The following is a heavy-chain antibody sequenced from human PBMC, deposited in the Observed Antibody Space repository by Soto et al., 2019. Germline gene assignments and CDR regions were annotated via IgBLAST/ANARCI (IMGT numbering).Heavy chain of an antibody. D-gene: IGHD3-22*01. V-gene: IGHV1-2*02. Sequence: GASVKVSCKASGYTFTGYYMHWVRQAPGQGLEWMGWSNPNSGGTNYAQKFQGRVTMTRDTSISTAYMELSRLRSDDTAVYYCARDEDSSGYYSEFDYWGQGTLVTVSS. J-gene: IGHJ4*02. CDR3: ARDEDSSGYYSEFDY. CDR2: SNPNSGGT. CDR1: GYTFTGYY.